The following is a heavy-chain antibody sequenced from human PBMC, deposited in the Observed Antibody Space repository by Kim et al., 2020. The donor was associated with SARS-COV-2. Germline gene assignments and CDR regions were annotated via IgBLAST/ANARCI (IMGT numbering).Heavy chain of an antibody. V-gene: IGHV3-30*18. J-gene: IGHJ5*02. CDR2: ISYDGSIQ. D-gene: IGHD2-2*01. CDR1: GLPFRNYG. CDR3: AKGPIGIVSGGKMWLDP. Sequence: GGSLRLSCAASGLPFRNYGMHWVRQAPGKGLEWVADISYDGSIQYYGDFVEGRFTISRDNSKSTLYLQMNSLRFEDTAVYYCAKGPIGIVSGGKMWLDPWGQGTLVTVSS.